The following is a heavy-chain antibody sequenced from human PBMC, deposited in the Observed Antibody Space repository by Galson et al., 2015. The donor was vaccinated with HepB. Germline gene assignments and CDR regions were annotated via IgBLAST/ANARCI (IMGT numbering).Heavy chain of an antibody. J-gene: IGHJ4*02. D-gene: IGHD4-23*01. CDR1: GYTFTSYG. Sequence: SVKVSCKASGYTFTSYGISWVRQAPGQGLEWMGWISTYNGNTHYAQKLQGRVTTTTDTSTSTAYMELRSLRSDDTAVYYCARNSRLYYFDYWGQGTLVTGSP. V-gene: IGHV1-18*01. CDR2: ISTYNGNT. CDR3: ARNSRLYYFDY.